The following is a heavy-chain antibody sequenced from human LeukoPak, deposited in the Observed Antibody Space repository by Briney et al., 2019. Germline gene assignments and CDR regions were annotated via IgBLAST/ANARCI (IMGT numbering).Heavy chain of an antibody. CDR1: GYTFTSYA. Sequence: ASVKVSCKASGYTFTSYAMHWVRQAPGQRLEWMGWINAGNGNTKYSQKFQGRVTITRDTSASTAYMELSSLRSEDTAVYYCARTYYDFWSGYCDAFDIWGQGTMVTVSS. D-gene: IGHD3-3*01. CDR3: ARTYYDFWSGYCDAFDI. V-gene: IGHV1-3*01. J-gene: IGHJ3*02. CDR2: INAGNGNT.